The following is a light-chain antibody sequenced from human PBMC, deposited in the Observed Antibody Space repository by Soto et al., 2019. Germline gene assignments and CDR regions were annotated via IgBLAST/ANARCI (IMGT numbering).Light chain of an antibody. CDR2: ENN. J-gene: IGLJ3*02. V-gene: IGLV1-51*02. CDR3: GTWDSSLSAGQV. Sequence: QSVLTQPPSVSAAPGQKVTISCSGSSSNIGNNYVSWYQQLPGTAPKLLIYENNKRPSGIPDRFSGSKSGTSATLGITGLQTGDEADYYCGTWDSSLSAGQVFGGGTKVTV. CDR1: SSNIGNNY.